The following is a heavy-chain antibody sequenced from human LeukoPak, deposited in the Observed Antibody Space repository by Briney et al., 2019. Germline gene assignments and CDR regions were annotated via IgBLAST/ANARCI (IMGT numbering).Heavy chain of an antibody. CDR3: ARQTGSGLFTLP. Sequence: NPSETLSLTCTVSGGSISSSSYYWGWIRQPPGKGLEWIGSIYYTGNTHYNASLKSRVAISIDTSKNQISLRLTSVTATDTAIYYCARQTGSGLFTLPGGQGTLVTVSS. D-gene: IGHD3/OR15-3a*01. V-gene: IGHV4-39*01. J-gene: IGHJ4*02. CDR2: IYYTGNT. CDR1: GGSISSSSYY.